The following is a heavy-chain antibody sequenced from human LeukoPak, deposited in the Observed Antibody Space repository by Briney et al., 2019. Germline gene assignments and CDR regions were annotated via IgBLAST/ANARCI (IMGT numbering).Heavy chain of an antibody. J-gene: IGHJ5*02. V-gene: IGHV4-38-2*02. CDR1: GYSISSDYY. CDR3: AITSGTKGNWFDP. Sequence: SETLSLTCTVSGYSISSDYYWSWIRQPPGKGLEWIGEINHSGSTNYHPSLKSRVTISVDTSKNQFSLKLSSVTAADTAVYYCAITSGTKGNWFDPWGQGTLVTVSS. D-gene: IGHD1/OR15-1a*01. CDR2: INHSGST.